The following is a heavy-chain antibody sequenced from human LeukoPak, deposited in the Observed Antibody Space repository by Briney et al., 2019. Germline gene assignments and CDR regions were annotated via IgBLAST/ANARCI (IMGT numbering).Heavy chain of an antibody. CDR3: AKWGDYDILTGYYDSDY. Sequence: PGGSLRISCAASGFIFSNYAMSWVRQAPGKGLEWVSAIGGRDSGTYYADSVRGRFTVSRDDPKNTLYLQMNTLRAEDTAVYYCAKWGDYDILTGYYDSDYWGQGTLVTVSS. J-gene: IGHJ4*02. V-gene: IGHV3-23*01. CDR2: IGGRDSGT. D-gene: IGHD3-9*01. CDR1: GFIFSNYA.